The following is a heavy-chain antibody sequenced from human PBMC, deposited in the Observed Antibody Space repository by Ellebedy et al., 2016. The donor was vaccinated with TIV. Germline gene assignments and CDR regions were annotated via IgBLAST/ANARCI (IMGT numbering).Heavy chain of an antibody. CDR1: GGSISSGRFY. CDR3: AREFRYDFWRGPLDH. J-gene: IGHJ4*02. D-gene: IGHD3-3*01. Sequence: SETLSLXXSVSGGSISSGRFYWTWIRQPPGKGLEWISNIYYTGSTSYSPSLTGRVTISIDTPKNQFSLKVTSVTAADTAVYYCAREFRYDFWRGPLDHWGQGTTVTVSS. V-gene: IGHV4-61*01. CDR2: IYYTGST.